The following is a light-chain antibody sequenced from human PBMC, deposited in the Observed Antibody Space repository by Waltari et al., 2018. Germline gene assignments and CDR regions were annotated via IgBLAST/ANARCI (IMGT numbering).Light chain of an antibody. CDR3: QQYNSYSLLT. CDR1: QSISSW. Sequence: DLQMTQSPSTLSASVGDRVTITCRASQSISSWLAWYQQKPGKAPKFLIYDASTLESGVPSRFSGSGSGTEFTLTISSLQPDDFATYYCQQYNSYSLLTFGPGTKVDIK. J-gene: IGKJ3*01. CDR2: DAS. V-gene: IGKV1-5*01.